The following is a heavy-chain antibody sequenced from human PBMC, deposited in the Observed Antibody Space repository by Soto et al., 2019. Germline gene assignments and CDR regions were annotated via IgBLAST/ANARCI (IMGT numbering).Heavy chain of an antibody. V-gene: IGHV3-30-3*01. Sequence: QVQLVESGGGVVQPGRSLRLSCAASGFTFSSYAMHWVRQAPGKGLEWVAVISYDGSNKYYADSVKGRFTISRDNSKNTLYLKMNSLRAEDTAVYYCARPIWTTVTTGAYFDYWGQGTLVTVSS. D-gene: IGHD4-17*01. CDR1: GFTFSSYA. CDR3: ARPIWTTVTTGAYFDY. J-gene: IGHJ4*02. CDR2: ISYDGSNK.